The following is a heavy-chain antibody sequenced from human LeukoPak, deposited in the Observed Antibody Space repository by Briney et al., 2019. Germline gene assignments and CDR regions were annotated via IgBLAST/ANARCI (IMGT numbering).Heavy chain of an antibody. V-gene: IGHV3-53*01. Sequence: GGSLRLSCAASRFTVSSNYMSWVRQAPGKGLEWVSVIYSGGSTYYADSVKGRFTISRDNSKNTLCLQMNSLRAEDTAVYYCARDKSSGSYYNYYYMDVWGKGTTVTVSS. CDR3: ARDKSSGSYYNYYYMDV. D-gene: IGHD1-26*01. CDR1: RFTVSSNY. J-gene: IGHJ6*03. CDR2: IYSGGST.